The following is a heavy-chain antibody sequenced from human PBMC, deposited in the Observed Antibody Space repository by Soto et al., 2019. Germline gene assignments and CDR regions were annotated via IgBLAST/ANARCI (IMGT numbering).Heavy chain of an antibody. D-gene: IGHD3-22*01. V-gene: IGHV3-30*18. CDR1: GFTFSSYG. J-gene: IGHJ3*01. Sequence: GGSLRLSCAASGFTFSSYGMHWVRQAPGKGLEWVAVISYDGSNKYYADSVKGRFTISRDNSKNTLYLQMNSLRAEDTAVYYCAKGYYSSGSHHDAFDFRGQGTMVTGSS. CDR3: AKGYYSSGSHHDAFDF. CDR2: ISYDGSNK.